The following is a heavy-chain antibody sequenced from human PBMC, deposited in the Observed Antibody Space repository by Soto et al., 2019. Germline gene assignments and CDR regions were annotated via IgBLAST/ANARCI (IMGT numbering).Heavy chain of an antibody. V-gene: IGHV4-39*01. CDR1: GGSISSSSYY. Sequence: PSETLSLTCTVSGGSISSSSYYWGWIRQPPGKGLEWIGSIYYSGSTYYNPSLKSRVTISVDTSKNQFSLKLSSVTAADTAVYYCARPLVEGPYSSYGMDVWGQGTTVTVSS. CDR3: ARPLVEGPYSSYGMDV. D-gene: IGHD6-13*01. J-gene: IGHJ6*02. CDR2: IYYSGST.